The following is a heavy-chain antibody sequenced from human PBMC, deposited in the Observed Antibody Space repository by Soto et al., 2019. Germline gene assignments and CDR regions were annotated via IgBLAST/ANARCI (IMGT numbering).Heavy chain of an antibody. CDR1: GVSISSHDW. D-gene: IGHD5-18*01. CDR3: ATRDTSRFY. Sequence: QVQLQESGPGLVKPSGTLSLTCAVSGVSISSHDWWTWVRQPPGKGLEWIGESHQSWNTNYNSSLGCRVTISVDKFTNQFSRKLSSVAVADTAVYYCATRDTSRFYWGQGILVTVSS. CDR2: SHQSWNT. V-gene: IGHV4-4*02. J-gene: IGHJ4*02.